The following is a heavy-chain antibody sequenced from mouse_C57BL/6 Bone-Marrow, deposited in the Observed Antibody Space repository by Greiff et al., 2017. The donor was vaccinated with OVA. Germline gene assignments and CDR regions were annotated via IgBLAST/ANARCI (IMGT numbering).Heavy chain of an antibody. D-gene: IGHD2-1*01. Sequence: EVKLVESVAELVRPGASVKLSCTASGFNIKNTYMHWVKQRPEQGLEWIGRIDPANGNTKYAPKFQGKATITADTSFNTAYLQLSSLTSEDTAIYYCVPGGIYYGNYKDYFDYWGQGTTLTVSS. CDR1: GFNIKNTY. V-gene: IGHV14-3*01. CDR3: VPGGIYYGNYKDYFDY. J-gene: IGHJ2*01. CDR2: IDPANGNT.